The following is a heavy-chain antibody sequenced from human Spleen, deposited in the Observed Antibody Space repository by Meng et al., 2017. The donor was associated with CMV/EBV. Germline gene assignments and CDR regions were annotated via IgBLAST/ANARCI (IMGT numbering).Heavy chain of an antibody. Sequence: ASVKVSCKASGYTFVGYYIHWVRQAPGQGLEWMGWINPNSGGSNSAQKFQGRVTMTRDTSISTAYMELSRLRSDDTAVYYCARQTYDFWSGADYWGQGTLVTVSS. D-gene: IGHD3-3*01. CDR3: ARQTYDFWSGADY. V-gene: IGHV1-2*02. CDR1: GYTFVGYY. CDR2: INPNSGGS. J-gene: IGHJ4*02.